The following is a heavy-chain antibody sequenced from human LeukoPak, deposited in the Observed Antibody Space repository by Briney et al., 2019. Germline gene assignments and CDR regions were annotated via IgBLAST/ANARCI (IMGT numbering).Heavy chain of an antibody. V-gene: IGHV6-1*01. D-gene: IGHD5-18*01. CDR1: GDSVSSNSV. CDR3: ASSDSYGGDAFDI. J-gene: IGHJ3*02. CDR2: TYYRSKWYN. Sequence: SQTLSLTCAISGDSVSSNSVWNWIRQSPSRGLEWLGRTYYRSKWYNGYALSVKSRITINADTSKNQFSLQLNSVTPEDTAVYYCASSDSYGGDAFDIWGQGTMVTVSS.